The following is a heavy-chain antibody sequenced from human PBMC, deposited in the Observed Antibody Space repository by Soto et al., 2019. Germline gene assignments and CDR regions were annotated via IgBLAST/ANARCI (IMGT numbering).Heavy chain of an antibody. D-gene: IGHD4-17*01. V-gene: IGHV1-8*01. J-gene: IGHJ3*02. CDR2: MNPNSGNT. Sequence: QVQLVQSGAEVKKPGASVKVSCKASGYTFTSYDINWVRQATGQGLEWMGWMNPNSGNTGYAQKFQGRVTMTRNTSISTAYMELSSLRSEDTAVYYCASPDYGDHSGGDAFDIWGQGTMVTVSS. CDR1: GYTFTSYD. CDR3: ASPDYGDHSGGDAFDI.